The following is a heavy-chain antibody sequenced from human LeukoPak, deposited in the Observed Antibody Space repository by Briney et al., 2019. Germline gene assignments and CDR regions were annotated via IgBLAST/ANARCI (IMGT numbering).Heavy chain of an antibody. CDR3: ARELVAADYWYFDL. D-gene: IGHD6-25*01. CDR1: GDSITGFY. V-gene: IGHV4-59*12. Sequence: SETLSLTCTVSGDSITGFYWNWIRQPPGKGLEWIGYIHYSGSTNYNPSLKSRVSISVDTSKNQFSLKLSSVTAADTAVYYCARELVAADYWYFDLWGRGTLVTVSS. CDR2: IHYSGST. J-gene: IGHJ2*01.